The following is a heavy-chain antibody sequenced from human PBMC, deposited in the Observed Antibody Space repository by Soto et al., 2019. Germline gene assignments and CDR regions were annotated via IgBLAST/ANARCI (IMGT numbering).Heavy chain of an antibody. V-gene: IGHV3-30*18. CDR3: AKDTAYGDNSYY. Sequence: QVQLVESGGGVVQPGRSLRLSCAASGFTFSSYDMHWVRQAPGKGLEWVAVISYDGSNKYYADSVKGRFTISRDNSKNTLYLQMNSLRAEDTAVYYCAKDTAYGDNSYYWGQGTLVTVSS. D-gene: IGHD4-17*01. CDR1: GFTFSSYD. CDR2: ISYDGSNK. J-gene: IGHJ4*02.